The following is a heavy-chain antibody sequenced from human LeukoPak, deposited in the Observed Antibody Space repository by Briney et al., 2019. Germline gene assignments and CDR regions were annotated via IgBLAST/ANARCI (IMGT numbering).Heavy chain of an antibody. J-gene: IGHJ4*02. V-gene: IGHV4-59*12. Sequence: PSETLSLTCTVSGGSISTYYWSWIRQPPGKGLEWIGYIYFSGSTNYNPSLKSRVTISVDKSKNQFSLKLSSVTAADTAVYYCARARDEYDSSGYFDYWGQGTLVTVSS. CDR1: GGSISTYY. CDR2: IYFSGST. CDR3: ARARDEYDSSGYFDY. D-gene: IGHD3-22*01.